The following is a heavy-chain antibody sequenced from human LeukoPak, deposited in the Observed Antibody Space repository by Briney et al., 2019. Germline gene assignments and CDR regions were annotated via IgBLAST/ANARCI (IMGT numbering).Heavy chain of an antibody. D-gene: IGHD6-19*01. V-gene: IGHV3-48*03. CDR2: ISSGSTI. CDR3: ARESIAVAGAPSDY. Sequence: GGSLRLSCAASGFTFSSYEMNWVRQAPGKGLEWVSYISSGSTIYDADSVKGRFTISRDNAKNSLYLQMNSLRAEDTAVYYCARESIAVAGAPSDYWGQGTLVTVSS. J-gene: IGHJ4*02. CDR1: GFTFSSYE.